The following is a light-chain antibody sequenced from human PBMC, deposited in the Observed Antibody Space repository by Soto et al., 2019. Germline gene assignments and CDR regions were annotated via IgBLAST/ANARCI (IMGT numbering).Light chain of an antibody. V-gene: IGLV2-14*03. CDR2: DVN. CDR3: SSHSSSSTLVV. Sequence: QSALTQPASMSGSPGQSITISCTGTSSDVGGYNYVSWYRQHPGKAPKLMIYDVNNRPSGVSNRFSGSKSANTASLTISGLQAEDEADYCCSSHSSSSTLVVFGGGTKLTVL. CDR1: SSDVGGYNY. J-gene: IGLJ2*01.